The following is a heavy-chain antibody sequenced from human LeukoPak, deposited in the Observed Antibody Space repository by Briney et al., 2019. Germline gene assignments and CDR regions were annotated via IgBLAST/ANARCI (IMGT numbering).Heavy chain of an antibody. Sequence: PGGSLRLSCAASGFDFSSNWMHWVRHAPGQGLVWVSRIKGDGISTNYADSVKGRFTISRDIAKNTLYLQMNSLRVEDTALYYCAKDRYCTSSSCPIDYWGQGTMVTVSS. CDR2: IKGDGIST. CDR1: GFDFSSNW. V-gene: IGHV3-74*01. J-gene: IGHJ4*02. CDR3: AKDRYCTSSSCPIDY. D-gene: IGHD2-2*01.